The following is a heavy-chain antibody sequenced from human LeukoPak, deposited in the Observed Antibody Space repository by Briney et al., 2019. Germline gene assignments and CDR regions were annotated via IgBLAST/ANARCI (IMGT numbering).Heavy chain of an antibody. Sequence: GGSLRLSCAASGFTFRTYAMHWVRQAPGKGLEYVSAISSNGGGTYYANSVKGRFTISRDNSKNTLYLQMGSLRPEDMAVYYCVTLGADYWGQRTLVTVSS. J-gene: IGHJ4*02. CDR2: ISSNGGGT. D-gene: IGHD3-16*01. V-gene: IGHV3-64*01. CDR1: GFTFRTYA. CDR3: VTLGADY.